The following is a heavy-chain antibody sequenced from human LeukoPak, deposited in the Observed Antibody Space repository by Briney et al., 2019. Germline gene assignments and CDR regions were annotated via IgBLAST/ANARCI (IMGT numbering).Heavy chain of an antibody. D-gene: IGHD3-3*02. V-gene: IGHV4-59*01. Sequence: PSETLSLTCTVSGGSISSYYWSWIRQPPGKGLEWIGYIYYSGSTNYNPSLKSRVTISVDTSKNQFSLRLSSVTAADTAVYYCARDRISAYYYYYMDVWGKGTTVTVSS. CDR2: IYYSGST. CDR1: GGSISSYY. CDR3: ARDRISAYYYYYMDV. J-gene: IGHJ6*03.